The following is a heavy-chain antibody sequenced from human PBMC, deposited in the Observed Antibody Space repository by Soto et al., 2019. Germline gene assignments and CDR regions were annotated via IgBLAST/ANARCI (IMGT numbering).Heavy chain of an antibody. CDR3: ARESNVDDY. CDR2: ISSSSSYI. CDR1: GFTFSSYS. V-gene: IGHV3-21*01. Sequence: EVQLVESGGGLVKPGGSLRLTCAASGFTFSSYSMNWVRQAPGKGLEWVSSISSSSSYIYYEDSVKGRFTISRDNAKNSLYLQMNSLRAEDTAVYYCARESNVDDYWGQGTLVTVSS. D-gene: IGHD2-21*01. J-gene: IGHJ4*02.